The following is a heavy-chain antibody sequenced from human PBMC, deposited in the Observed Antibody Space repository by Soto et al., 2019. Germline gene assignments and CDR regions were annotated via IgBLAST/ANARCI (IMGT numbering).Heavy chain of an antibody. CDR3: ARHDGFSSGWIFDY. CDR2: IYYHGNT. V-gene: IGHV4-39*01. CDR1: AGPNTSRTYS. D-gene: IGHD6-19*01. J-gene: IGHJ4*01. Sequence: EPLSLTCAGSAGPNTSRTYSWAWLRQPPGKTLEWIGTIYYHGNTYSNPSLKSRVTISVDTSNNQLSLKLRSVTAADTAVYYCARHDGFSSGWIFDYWCHGTLVTVSS.